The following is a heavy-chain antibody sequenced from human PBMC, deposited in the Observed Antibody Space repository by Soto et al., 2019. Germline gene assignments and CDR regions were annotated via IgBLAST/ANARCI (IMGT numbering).Heavy chain of an antibody. CDR1: GFTFSSYG. J-gene: IGHJ6*03. D-gene: IGHD2-2*01. CDR3: ARDFERYQLTSRYYYYYMDV. CDR2: IWYDGSNK. V-gene: IGHV3-33*01. Sequence: GGSLRLACAASGFTFSSYGMHWVRQAPGKGLEWVAVIWYDGSNKYYADSVKGRFTISRDNSKNTLYLQMNSLRAEDTAVYYCARDFERYQLTSRYYYYYMDVWGKGTTVTVSS.